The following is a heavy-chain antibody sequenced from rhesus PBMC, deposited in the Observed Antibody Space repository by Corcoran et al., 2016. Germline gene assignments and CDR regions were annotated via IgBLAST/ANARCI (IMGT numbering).Heavy chain of an antibody. CDR2: VKYDNGKI. CDR3: ASQGETYGFDY. Sequence: QVQLQASGPGLVRPSETLSLTCPVSGGFINTLYLRCIRLSPGKGQEWIGAVKYDNGKINASPPFKGRVSMSRDESKTRFSLILWSVTVADTAMYFCASQGETYGFDYWGQGVLVTVSS. V-gene: IGHV4-80*01. D-gene: IGHD2-15*01. J-gene: IGHJ4*01. CDR1: GGFINTLY.